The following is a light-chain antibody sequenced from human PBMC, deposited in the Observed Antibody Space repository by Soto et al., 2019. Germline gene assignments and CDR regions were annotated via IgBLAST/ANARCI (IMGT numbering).Light chain of an antibody. V-gene: IGLV7-46*01. J-gene: IGLJ1*01. Sequence: QAFVTQEPSLAVSPGVTVTLTCCSSTGAVTNGHYPYWFQQKPGQAPRTLIYDTTNRHSWTPARFSGSLLGGKAALTLSGAQPEDEAEYYCLLSYNGPYVFGTGTKVTVL. CDR1: TGAVTNGHY. CDR2: DTT. CDR3: LLSYNGPYV.